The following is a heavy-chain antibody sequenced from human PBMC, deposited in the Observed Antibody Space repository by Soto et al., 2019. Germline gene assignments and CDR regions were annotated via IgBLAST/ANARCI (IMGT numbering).Heavy chain of an antibody. CDR1: GGTFSSYA. J-gene: IGHJ6*02. Sequence: GASVKVSCKASGGTFSSYAISWVRQAPGQGLEWMGGIIPIFGTANYAQKFQGRVTITADESTSTAYMELSSLRSEDTAVYYCARDDRQLVAGAFGYYYGMDVWGQGTTVTVSS. D-gene: IGHD6-6*01. CDR3: ARDDRQLVAGAFGYYYGMDV. CDR2: IIPIFGTA. V-gene: IGHV1-69*13.